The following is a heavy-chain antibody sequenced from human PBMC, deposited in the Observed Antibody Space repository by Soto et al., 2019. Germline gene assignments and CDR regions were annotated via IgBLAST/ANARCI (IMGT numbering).Heavy chain of an antibody. Sequence: AASVKVSCKTSGFTFRSSAVQWVRQARGQRLEWIGWLVVGTGNTNYAQKFQQRVTISSDRSTNTVPMELSSLTSEDTAIYYCARHRDGGQLLQYFHYGMDVWGQGTTVTVSS. D-gene: IGHD2-2*01. CDR2: LVVGTGNT. V-gene: IGHV1-58*01. CDR3: ARHRDGGQLLQYFHYGMDV. J-gene: IGHJ6*02. CDR1: GFTFRSSA.